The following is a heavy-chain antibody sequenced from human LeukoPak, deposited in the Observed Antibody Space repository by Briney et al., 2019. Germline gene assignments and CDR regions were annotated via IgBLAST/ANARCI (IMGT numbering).Heavy chain of an antibody. V-gene: IGHV3-15*01. J-gene: IGHJ4*02. CDR3: TTDVVYYDSSGYYYEDFDY. CDR1: GFTFSNAW. Sequence: PGGSLRLSCAASGFTFSNAWMSWVRQAPGKGLEWVGRIKSKTDGGTTDYAAPVKGRFTISRDDSKNTLYLQMNSLKTEDTAVYYCTTDVVYYDSSGYYYEDFDYWGQGTLVTVSS. CDR2: IKSKTDGGTT. D-gene: IGHD3-22*01.